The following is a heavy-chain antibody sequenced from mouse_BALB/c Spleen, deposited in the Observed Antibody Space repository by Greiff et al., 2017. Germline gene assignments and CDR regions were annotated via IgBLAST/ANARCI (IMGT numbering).Heavy chain of an antibody. CDR1: GFSLTSYG. V-gene: IGHV2-6-2*01. CDR3: ARHGVNYAMDY. J-gene: IGHJ4*01. CDR2: IWSDGST. Sequence: QVHVKQSGPDLVAPSQSLSITCTVSGFSLTSYGVHWVRQPPGKGLEWLVVIWSDGSTTYNSALKSRLSISKDNSKSQVFLKMNSLQTDDTAMYYCARHGVNYAMDYWGQGTSVTVSS.